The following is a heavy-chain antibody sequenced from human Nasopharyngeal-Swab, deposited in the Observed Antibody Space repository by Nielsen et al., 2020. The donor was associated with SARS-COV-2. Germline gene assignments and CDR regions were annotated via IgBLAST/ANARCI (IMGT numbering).Heavy chain of an antibody. CDR3: AKRDDYYESSGLGD. J-gene: IGHJ4*02. V-gene: IGHV3-23*01. CDR2: ISGSGGST. Sequence: GESLKISCAASGFTFSTYAIYWVRQPPAKGLEWVSIISGSGGSTYYADSVKGRFTISRDNSENTLYLQMNSLRAEDTAVYYCAKRDDYYESSGLGDWGQGTLVTVSS. D-gene: IGHD3-22*01. CDR1: GFTFSTYA.